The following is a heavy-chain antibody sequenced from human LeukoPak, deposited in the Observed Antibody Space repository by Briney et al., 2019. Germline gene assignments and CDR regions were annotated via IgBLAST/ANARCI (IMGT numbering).Heavy chain of an antibody. J-gene: IGHJ6*03. D-gene: IGHD2-2*01. Sequence: GASVKVSCKASGYTFTSYDINWVRQATGQGLEWMGWMNPNSGNTGYAQKFQGRVTMTRNTSISTAYMELSSLRSEDTAVYYCARGRSNPTRYYYYMDVWGKGTTVTVSS. CDR2: MNPNSGNT. V-gene: IGHV1-8*01. CDR3: ARGRSNPTRYYYYMDV. CDR1: GYTFTSYD.